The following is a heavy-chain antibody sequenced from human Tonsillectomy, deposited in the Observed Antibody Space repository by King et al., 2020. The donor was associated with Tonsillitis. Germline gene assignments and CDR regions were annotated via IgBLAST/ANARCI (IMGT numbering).Heavy chain of an antibody. Sequence: VQLVESGGGLVQPGGSLRLSCAASGFIFSEYWMTWARQAPGKGLEWVANIRKDGSQRHYVDSVKGRFTISRDNAKNLLYLQMDSLRAEDTALYYCARDESPGSGSSWYDALDVWGQGTMVSVSS. J-gene: IGHJ3*01. V-gene: IGHV3-7*01. CDR2: IRKDGSQR. CDR3: ARDESPGSGSSWYDALDV. D-gene: IGHD3-3*01. CDR1: GFIFSEYW.